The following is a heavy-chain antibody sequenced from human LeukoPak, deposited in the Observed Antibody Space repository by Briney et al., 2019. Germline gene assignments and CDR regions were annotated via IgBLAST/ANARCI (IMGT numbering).Heavy chain of an antibody. CDR1: GYTFTSYD. CDR2: MNPNSGNT. V-gene: IGHV1-8*01. D-gene: IGHD3-10*01. CDR3: ARGQYGSGSYLGTD. Sequence: ASVKVSCKASGYTFTSYDINWVRQATGQGLEWMGWMNPNSGNTGYAQKFQGRVTMTRKTSISTAYMELSSLRSEDTAVYYCARGQYGSGSYLGTDWGQGTLVTVSS. J-gene: IGHJ4*02.